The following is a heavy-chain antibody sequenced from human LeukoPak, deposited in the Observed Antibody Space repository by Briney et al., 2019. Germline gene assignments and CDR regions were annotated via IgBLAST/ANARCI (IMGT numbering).Heavy chain of an antibody. Sequence: SETLSLTCTVSGGSISSYYWSWIRQPAGKGLEWIGHIFTSGSTNYNPSLKSRVTMSIDTSKNQFSLKLSSVTAADTAVYYCARQQSHPTCFDPWGQGTLVTVSS. V-gene: IGHV4-4*07. CDR1: GGSISSYY. J-gene: IGHJ5*02. CDR2: IFTSGST. CDR3: ARQQSHPTCFDP. D-gene: IGHD1/OR15-1a*01.